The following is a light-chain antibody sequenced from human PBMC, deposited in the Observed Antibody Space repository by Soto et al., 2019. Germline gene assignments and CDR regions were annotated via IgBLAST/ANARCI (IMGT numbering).Light chain of an antibody. CDR2: LGS. Sequence: DIVMTQSPLSLPVTPGEPAFISCRSSQSLLHSNGYNYLDWYLQKPGQSPQLLTYLGSNRASGVPDWFSGSGSGTDFTLKISRVEAEDVVDYYCMQALQTPNTLGQGTKLEIK. J-gene: IGKJ2*01. CDR3: MQALQTPNT. V-gene: IGKV2-28*01. CDR1: QSLLHSNGYNY.